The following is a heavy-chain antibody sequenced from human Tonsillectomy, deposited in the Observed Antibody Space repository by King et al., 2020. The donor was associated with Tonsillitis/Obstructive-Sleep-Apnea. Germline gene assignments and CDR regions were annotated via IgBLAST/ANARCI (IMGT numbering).Heavy chain of an antibody. Sequence: DQLVQSGSELKKPGASVKLSCKASGYTFTNYAMNWVRQAPGQGLEWMGWINTDTGDPTYAQGLTGRFVFSLDTSVSTTYLQITNLKAEDTGVYYCARDPRDCSSSSCYRGFDPWGQGTLVTVSS. CDR1: GYTFTNYA. J-gene: IGHJ5*02. CDR3: ARDPRDCSSSSCYRGFDP. V-gene: IGHV7-4-1*02. D-gene: IGHD2-2*01. CDR2: INTDTGDP.